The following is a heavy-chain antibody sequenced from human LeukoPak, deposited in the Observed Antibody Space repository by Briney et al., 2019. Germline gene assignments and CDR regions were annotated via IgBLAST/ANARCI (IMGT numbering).Heavy chain of an antibody. CDR1: GLTFNNYA. Sequence: TGGSLRLSCAVSGLTFNNYAMSWVRQAPGKGLEWVSYISSSSSTIYYADSVKGRFTISRDNSKNTLYLQMNSLRAEDTAVYYCASLQLWLHRPFDYWGQGTLVTVSS. D-gene: IGHD5-18*01. V-gene: IGHV3-48*01. J-gene: IGHJ4*02. CDR3: ASLQLWLHRPFDY. CDR2: ISSSSSTI.